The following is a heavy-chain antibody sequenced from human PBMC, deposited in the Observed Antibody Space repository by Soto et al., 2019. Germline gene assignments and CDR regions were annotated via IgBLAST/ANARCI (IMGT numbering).Heavy chain of an antibody. Sequence: GGSLRLSCAASGFTFSSYGMHWVRQAPGKGLEWVAVISYDGSNKYYADSVKGRFTISRDNSKNTLYLQMNSLRAEDTAVYCCAKRRYYDILTGLAHWGQGTLVTVSS. CDR3: AKRRYYDILTGLAH. D-gene: IGHD3-9*01. J-gene: IGHJ4*02. CDR1: GFTFSSYG. V-gene: IGHV3-30*18. CDR2: ISYDGSNK.